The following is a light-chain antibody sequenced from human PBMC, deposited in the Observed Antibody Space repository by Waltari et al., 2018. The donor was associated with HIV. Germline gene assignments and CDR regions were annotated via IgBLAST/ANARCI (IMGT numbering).Light chain of an antibody. CDR2: EVN. CDR1: SSDVGPDNY. V-gene: IGLV2-8*01. J-gene: IGLJ1*01. CDR3: SSYVGNNIYV. Sequence: QSALTQPPSASGSPGQSVTLSCIGTSSDVGPDNYVSWYQHPPGRAPKRMIFEVNQRASGVPDRFSASRSGNTAYLTVAGLQPEDEADYYCSSYVGNNIYVFGTGTKVTVL.